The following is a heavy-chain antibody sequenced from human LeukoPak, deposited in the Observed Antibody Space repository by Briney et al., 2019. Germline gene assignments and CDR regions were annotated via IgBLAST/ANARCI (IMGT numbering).Heavy chain of an antibody. CDR1: GYTFTGYY. D-gene: IGHD3-10*01. CDR3: ARLSYYYGSGSYTFDY. V-gene: IGHV1-2*02. CDR2: INPNSGGT. Sequence: ASVKVSCKASGYTFTGYYMHWVRQAPGQGLEWMGWINPNSGGTNYAQKFQGRVTMTRDTSISTAYMELSRLRSDDTAVYYCARLSYYYGSGSYTFDYGGQGTLVTVSS. J-gene: IGHJ4*02.